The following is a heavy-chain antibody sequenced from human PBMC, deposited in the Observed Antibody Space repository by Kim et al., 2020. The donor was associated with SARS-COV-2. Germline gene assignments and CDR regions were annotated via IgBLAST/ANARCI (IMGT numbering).Heavy chain of an antibody. CDR2: ISSSSSTI. D-gene: IGHD4-4*01. J-gene: IGHJ4*02. CDR1: GFTFSSYS. CDR3: ARDPRPYSNYDHYYFDY. Sequence: GGSLRLSCAASGFTFSSYSMNWVRQAPGKGLEWVSYISSSSSTIYYADSVRGRFTISRDNAKNSLYLQMNSLRDEDTAVYYCARDPRPYSNYDHYYFDYWGQGTLVTVSS. V-gene: IGHV3-48*02.